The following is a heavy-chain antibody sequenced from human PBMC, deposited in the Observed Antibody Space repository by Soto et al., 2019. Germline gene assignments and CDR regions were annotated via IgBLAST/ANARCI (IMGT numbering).Heavy chain of an antibody. CDR2: ISAYNGNT. CDR1: GYTFTSYG. Sequence: ASVKVSCKASGYTFTSYGISWVRQAPGQGLEWMGWISAYNGNTKYAQKLQGRVTMTTDTSASTAYMELSSLRSEDTAVYYCARYSSSWSRPLFDPWGQGTLVTVSS. D-gene: IGHD6-13*01. V-gene: IGHV1-18*01. CDR3: ARYSSSWSRPLFDP. J-gene: IGHJ5*02.